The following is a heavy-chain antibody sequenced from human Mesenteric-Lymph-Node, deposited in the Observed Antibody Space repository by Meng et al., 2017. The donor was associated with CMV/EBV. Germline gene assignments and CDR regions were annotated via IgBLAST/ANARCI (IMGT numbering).Heavy chain of an antibody. CDR3: ARVRSGGWNYEGGMDV. V-gene: IGHV3-74*01. Sequence: GESLKISCAASGFTFSSYWMHWVRQAPGKGLVWVSRINSDGSSTSYADSVKGRFTISRDNAKNSLYLQMNSLRAEDTAVYYCARVRSGGWNYEGGMDVWGQGTTVTVSS. J-gene: IGHJ6*02. CDR2: INSDGSST. CDR1: GFTFSSYW. D-gene: IGHD1-7*01.